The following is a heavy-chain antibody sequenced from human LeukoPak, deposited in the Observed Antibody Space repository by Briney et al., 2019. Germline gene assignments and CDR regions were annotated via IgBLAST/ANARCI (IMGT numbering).Heavy chain of an antibody. Sequence: SGGSLRLSCATSGFTLDNYKMNWVRQAPGRGLEWVANIEEDGNKKNYVDSVKGRFTISRDNVKNSIYLQMNSLRADDTAVYYSARGRGIALWGQGTLVTVSS. J-gene: IGHJ4*02. D-gene: IGHD6-13*01. V-gene: IGHV3-7*01. CDR1: GFTLDNYK. CDR3: ARGRGIAL. CDR2: IEEDGNKK.